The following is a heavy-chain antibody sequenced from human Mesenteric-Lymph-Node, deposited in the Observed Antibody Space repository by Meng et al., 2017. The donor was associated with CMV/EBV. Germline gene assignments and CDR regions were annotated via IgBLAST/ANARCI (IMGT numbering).Heavy chain of an antibody. CDR3: VRTGKGTLEFPDL. D-gene: IGHD1-1*01. V-gene: IGHV3-11*04. Sequence: GESLKISCAASGFTFSDYFMAWIRQSPGKGLEWVSDISSSGYTINYADSVRGRITISRDNAQNSLFLQMNSLRAEDTALYYCVRTGKGTLEFPDLWGRGTLVTVSS. CDR1: GFTFSDYF. J-gene: IGHJ4*02. CDR2: ISSSGYTI.